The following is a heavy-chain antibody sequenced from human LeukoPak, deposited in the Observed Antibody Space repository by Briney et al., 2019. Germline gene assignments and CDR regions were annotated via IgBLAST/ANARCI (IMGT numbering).Heavy chain of an antibody. Sequence: GGSLRLSCAASEFTFNNYWMHWVRQAPGKGLVWVSRIKNDGKITTYADSVKGRFTISRDNAKNSLYLQMNSLRAEDTAIYYCTRVGYIDEGIDYWGQGTLVTVSS. D-gene: IGHD5-24*01. CDR2: IKNDGKIT. CDR3: TRVGYIDEGIDY. V-gene: IGHV3-74*01. CDR1: EFTFNNYW. J-gene: IGHJ4*02.